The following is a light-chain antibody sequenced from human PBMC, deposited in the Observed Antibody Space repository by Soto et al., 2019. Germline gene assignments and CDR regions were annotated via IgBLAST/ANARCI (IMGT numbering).Light chain of an antibody. CDR1: QSVSSGS. CDR2: GAS. J-gene: IGKJ1*01. Sequence: EIVLTQSPGTLSLSPGERATLSCRASQSVSSGSLVWYQQKPGQAPRLLIYGASSRATGIPDRFSGSGSGTDFTLSISRLETEDFAVYYCQHFGSSPRTFGQGTKVEIK. CDR3: QHFGSSPRT. V-gene: IGKV3-20*01.